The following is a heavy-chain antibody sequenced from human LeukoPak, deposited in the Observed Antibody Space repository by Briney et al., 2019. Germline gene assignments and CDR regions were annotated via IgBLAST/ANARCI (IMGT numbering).Heavy chain of an antibody. CDR2: IYYSGST. Sequence: SETLSLTCTVSGGSISSSSYYWGWIRQPPGKGLEWIGSIYYSGSTYYNPSLKSRVTISVDTSKNQFSLKLSSVTAADTAVYYGGGLNGGGGSYSFDYWGQGTLVTVSS. CDR1: GGSISSSSYY. D-gene: IGHD1-26*01. CDR3: GGLNGGGGSYSFDY. V-gene: IGHV4-39*01. J-gene: IGHJ4*02.